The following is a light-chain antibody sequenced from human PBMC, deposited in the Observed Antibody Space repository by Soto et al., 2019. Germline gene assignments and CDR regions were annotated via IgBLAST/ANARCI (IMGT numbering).Light chain of an antibody. CDR1: QSVSSSY. Sequence: EIVLTQSPGTLSLSPGERATLSCRASQSVSSSYLAWYQQKPGQAPRLLIYGASSRATGIPDRFSGSGSGTDFTLTISTLEPEDFAVYYCQQSGSSLFTFGPGTKVDIK. CDR2: GAS. J-gene: IGKJ3*01. V-gene: IGKV3-20*01. CDR3: QQSGSSLFT.